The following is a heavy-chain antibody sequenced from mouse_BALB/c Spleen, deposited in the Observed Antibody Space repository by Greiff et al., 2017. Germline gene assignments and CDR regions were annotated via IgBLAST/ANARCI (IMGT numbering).Heavy chain of an antibody. D-gene: IGHD1-1*01. V-gene: IGHV14-3*02. J-gene: IGHJ4*01. Sequence: VQLQQSGAELVKPGASVKLSCTASGFNIKDTYMHWVKQRPEKGLEWIGRIDPANGNTKYDPKFQGKATITADTSSNTAYLQLSSLTSEDTAVYYCARSGDYYGSTSYALDYWGQGTSVTVSS. CDR3: ARSGDYYGSTSYALDY. CDR2: IDPANGNT. CDR1: GFNIKDTY.